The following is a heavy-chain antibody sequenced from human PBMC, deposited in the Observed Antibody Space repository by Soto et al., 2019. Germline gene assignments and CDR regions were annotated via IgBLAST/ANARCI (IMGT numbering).Heavy chain of an antibody. Sequence: QPGGSLRLSCVASGFTFSDYWMHWVRQTPGKGLEWLSHISGDGSKARSADSVKGRFTISRDNAKNTLYLQLNSLRAEDTAVYSCARDLTGAAYWGQGTLVTVSS. CDR1: GFTFSDYW. J-gene: IGHJ1*01. CDR3: ARDLTGAAY. D-gene: IGHD2-15*01. V-gene: IGHV3-74*01. CDR2: ISGDGSKA.